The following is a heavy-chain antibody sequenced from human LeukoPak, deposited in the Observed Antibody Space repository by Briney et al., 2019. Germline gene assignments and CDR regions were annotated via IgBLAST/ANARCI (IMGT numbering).Heavy chain of an antibody. J-gene: IGHJ4*02. CDR1: GGSISSYY. Sequence: SETLSLTCTVSGGSISSYYWSWTRQPPGKGLEWIGYIYYSGSTNYNPSLKSRVTISVDTSKNQFSLKLSSVTAADTAVYYCARVGGFVSSSWYFDYWGQGTLVTVSS. CDR3: ARVGGFVSSSWYFDY. V-gene: IGHV4-59*01. D-gene: IGHD6-13*01. CDR2: IYYSGST.